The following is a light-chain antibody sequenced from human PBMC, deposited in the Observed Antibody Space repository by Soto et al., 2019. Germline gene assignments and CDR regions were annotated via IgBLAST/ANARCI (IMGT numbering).Light chain of an antibody. Sequence: IQMTQSPSSLSASVGDRVTITCRASQSISSYLNWYQQKPGKPPKLLIYAVSSFQSGVPSRFSGSGSGTDFSLTITSRHPEDFATYYCQQTYSTPRTFGQGTKVEIK. V-gene: IGKV1-39*01. CDR3: QQTYSTPRT. CDR2: AVS. CDR1: QSISSY. J-gene: IGKJ1*01.